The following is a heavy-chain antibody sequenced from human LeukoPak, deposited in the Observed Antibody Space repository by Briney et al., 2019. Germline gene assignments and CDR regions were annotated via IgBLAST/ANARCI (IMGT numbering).Heavy chain of an antibody. Sequence: PGGSLRLSCAASGFTVTYNYMTWVRQAPGKGLEWVSVLYYSGSTYYSDSVTGRFTISRDNSKNTLFLQMNSLRAEDTAVYYCVRSDFGSGDSWGQGTLVTVSS. CDR3: VRSDFGSGDS. J-gene: IGHJ4*02. CDR2: LYYSGST. D-gene: IGHD3-10*01. V-gene: IGHV3-66*01. CDR1: GFTVTYNY.